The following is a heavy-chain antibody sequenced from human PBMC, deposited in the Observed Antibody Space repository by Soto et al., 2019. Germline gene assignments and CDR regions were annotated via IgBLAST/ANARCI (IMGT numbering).Heavy chain of an antibody. D-gene: IGHD3-3*01. J-gene: IGHJ6*02. CDR1: GGTFSSYA. CDR3: AREFGLFGVVDYGMDV. V-gene: IGHV1-69*01. CDR2: IIPIFGTA. Sequence: QVQLVQSGAEVKKPGSSVKVSCKASGGTFSSYAISWVRQAPGQGLEWMGGIIPIFGTANYAQKFQGRVTITAEESTSTAYMELSSLRSEDTSVYYCAREFGLFGVVDYGMDVWGQGTTVTVSS.